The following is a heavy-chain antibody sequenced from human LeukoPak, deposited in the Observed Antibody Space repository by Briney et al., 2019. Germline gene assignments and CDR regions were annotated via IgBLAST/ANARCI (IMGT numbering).Heavy chain of an antibody. D-gene: IGHD6-13*01. CDR2: IYHSGST. CDR3: ARADRSSSWYQGVFDY. J-gene: IGHJ4*02. V-gene: IGHV4-38-2*02. Sequence: SETLSLTCTVSGYSISSGYYWGWIRQPPGKGLEWIGSIYHSGSTYYNPSLKSRVTISVDTSKNQFSLKLSSVTAADTAVYYCARADRSSSWYQGVFDYWGQGTLVTVSS. CDR1: GYSISSGYY.